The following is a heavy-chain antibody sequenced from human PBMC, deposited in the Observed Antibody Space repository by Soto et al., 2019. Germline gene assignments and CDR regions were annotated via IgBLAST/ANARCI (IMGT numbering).Heavy chain of an antibody. Sequence: SETLSLTCTVSGGSISSSGSFWGWIRQPPGKGLEWIGNIYYSGSTYYNPSLKSRVPISVDTSKTQFSLRLSSVTAADTAVYYCARALVDCSGGSCYSFHAFDMWGQGTMVTVSS. CDR3: ARALVDCSGGSCYSFHAFDM. J-gene: IGHJ3*02. V-gene: IGHV4-39*01. CDR1: GGSISSSGSF. D-gene: IGHD2-15*01. CDR2: IYYSGST.